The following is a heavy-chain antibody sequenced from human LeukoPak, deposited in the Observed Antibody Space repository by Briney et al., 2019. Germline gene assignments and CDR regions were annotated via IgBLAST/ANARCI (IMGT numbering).Heavy chain of an antibody. CDR3: ARRAGSYYLSYFDY. V-gene: IGHV3-48*03. D-gene: IGHD3-10*01. J-gene: IGHJ4*02. CDR2: ISSSGSTI. Sequence: GGSLRLSCAASGFTFSSYEMNWVRQAPGKVLEWVSYISSSGSTIYYADSVKGRFTISRDNAKNSLYLQMNSLRAEDTAVYYCARRAGSYYLSYFDYWGRGTLVTVSS. CDR1: GFTFSSYE.